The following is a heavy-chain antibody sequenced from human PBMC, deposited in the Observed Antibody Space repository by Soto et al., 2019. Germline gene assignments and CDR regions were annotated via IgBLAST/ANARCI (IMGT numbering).Heavy chain of an antibody. CDR3: ARHANVTID. CDR1: GGSIGSSSYH. J-gene: IGHJ4*02. D-gene: IGHD3-3*01. CDR2: MPDSGNT. Sequence: QLQLQESGPGLVKPSETLSLNCIVSGGSIGSSSYHWGWIRQPPGKGLEWIGSMPDSGNTYYNPSLKSRVTISVGTSKNQFSLMLRSVTAADTALYYCARHANVTIDWGQGTLATVSS. V-gene: IGHV4-39*01.